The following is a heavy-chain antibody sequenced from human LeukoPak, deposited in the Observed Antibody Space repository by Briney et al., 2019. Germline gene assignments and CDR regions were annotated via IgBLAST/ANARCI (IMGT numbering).Heavy chain of an antibody. V-gene: IGHV4-59*01. CDR1: GGSFTNYY. CDR3: ARHYFDSGAYYAIDAFTV. D-gene: IGHD3-22*01. Sequence: SETLSLTCTVSGGSFTNYYWSWIRQPPGMGMEWIGYICYRGSTNYNPSLKSRVTISLDTSRNQFSLKLTSVTPADTAVYYCARHYFDSGAYYAIDAFTVWGRGTMATVSS. J-gene: IGHJ3*01. CDR2: ICYRGST.